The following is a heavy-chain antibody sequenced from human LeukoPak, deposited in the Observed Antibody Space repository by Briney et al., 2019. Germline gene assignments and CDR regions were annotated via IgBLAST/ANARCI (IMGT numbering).Heavy chain of an antibody. CDR3: AKESGYLYYFDY. V-gene: IGHV3-9*01. Sequence: PGGSLRLSCAASGFTFDNYAMRWVRHAPGKGLEWVSGISWNSGSIGYADSVKGRFTISRDNAQNSLYLQMNSLRAEDTALYYCAKESGYLYYFDYWGQGTLVTVSS. J-gene: IGHJ4*02. CDR2: ISWNSGSI. D-gene: IGHD3-3*01. CDR1: GFTFDNYA.